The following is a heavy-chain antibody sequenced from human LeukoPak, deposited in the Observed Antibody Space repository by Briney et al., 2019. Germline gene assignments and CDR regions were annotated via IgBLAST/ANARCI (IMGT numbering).Heavy chain of an antibody. CDR1: GGSISSSSYY. CDR3: ARVSLRRNYYDSANAFDI. J-gene: IGHJ3*02. V-gene: IGHV4-39*07. D-gene: IGHD3-22*01. Sequence: SETLSLTCTVSGGSISSSSYYWGWIRQPPGKGLEWIGSIHHSGSTNYNPSLKSRVTISVDTSKNQFSLKLSSVTAADTAVYYCARVSLRRNYYDSANAFDIWGQGTMVTVSS. CDR2: IHHSGST.